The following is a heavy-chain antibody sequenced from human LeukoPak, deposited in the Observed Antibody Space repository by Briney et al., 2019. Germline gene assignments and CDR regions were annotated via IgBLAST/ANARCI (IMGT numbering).Heavy chain of an antibody. D-gene: IGHD5-18*01. CDR2: ISGSGGST. CDR1: GFTFSSYA. CDR3: AKNPTIQLWSDYYYYMDV. J-gene: IGHJ6*03. Sequence: GGSLRLSCAASGFTFSSYAMSWVRQAPGKGLEWVSAISGSGGSTYYADSVKGRFTISRDNSKNTLYLQMNSLRAEDTAVYYCAKNPTIQLWSDYYYYMDVWGKGTTVTVSS. V-gene: IGHV3-23*01.